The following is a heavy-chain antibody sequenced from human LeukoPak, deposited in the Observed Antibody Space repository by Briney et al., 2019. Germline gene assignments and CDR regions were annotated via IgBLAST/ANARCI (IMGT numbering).Heavy chain of an antibody. CDR3: STGGSSYEGFDY. D-gene: IGHD1-26*01. J-gene: IGHJ4*02. CDR1: GFPFDDFA. V-gene: IGHV3-15*07. Sequence: GRSLRLSCAASGFPFDDFAMNWVRQAPGKGLEWVGRIRSKTDGGTTDYAAPVKGRFTISRDDSRNTLSLQMNSLKIEDTGVYYCSTGGSSYEGFDYWGQGALVTVSS. CDR2: IRSKTDGGTT.